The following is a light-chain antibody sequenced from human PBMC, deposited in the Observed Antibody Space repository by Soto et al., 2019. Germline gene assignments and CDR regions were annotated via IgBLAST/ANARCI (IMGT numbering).Light chain of an antibody. CDR2: DVS. J-gene: IGLJ1*01. Sequence: QSALTQPASVSGSPGQSITISCTGTSSDVGGYNYVSWYHQHPGKAPKLMIYDVSNRPSGVSNRFSGSKSGNTASLTISGLQAEDEADYYCSSYTSSSTLGVFGTGTKVPVL. V-gene: IGLV2-14*01. CDR3: SSYTSSSTLGV. CDR1: SSDVGGYNY.